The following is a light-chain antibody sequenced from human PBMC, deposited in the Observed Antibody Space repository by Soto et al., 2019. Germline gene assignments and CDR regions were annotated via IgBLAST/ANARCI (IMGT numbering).Light chain of an antibody. CDR3: QQYGRSPPFT. Sequence: IVLTQSPGTLSLSPGERATLSCRASQSISSTYIAWYQQNPGQAPRLLIYGASTRATGIPDRFSGSGSGTDFTLTISRLEPEEFAVYFCQQYGRSPPFTFGRRTKVEIK. CDR2: GAS. V-gene: IGKV3-20*01. CDR1: QSISSTY. J-gene: IGKJ2*01.